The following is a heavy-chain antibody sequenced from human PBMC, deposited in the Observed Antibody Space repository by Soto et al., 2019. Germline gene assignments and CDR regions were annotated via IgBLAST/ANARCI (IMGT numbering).Heavy chain of an antibody. CDR3: ARDRLRGYDSSGFYS. V-gene: IGHV1-18*01. J-gene: IGHJ4*02. Sequence: QIQLVQSGAEWRKPGASVKVSCKASGYSFSFYGINWVRQAPGQGLEWMGWINPSVGNRNFAQKFEDRVTMTTATSTNTVFLELRSLKSDDTAIYYCARDRLRGYDSSGFYSWGQGTMVTVSS. CDR1: GYSFSFYG. CDR2: INPSVGNR. D-gene: IGHD3-22*01.